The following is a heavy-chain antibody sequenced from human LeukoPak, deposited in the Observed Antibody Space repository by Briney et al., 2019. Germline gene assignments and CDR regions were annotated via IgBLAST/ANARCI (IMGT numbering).Heavy chain of an antibody. CDR2: ISGSGDNT. Sequence: GGSLRLSCAASGFTFSNYAMSWVRQAPGKGLGWVSIISGSGDNTHYADSVKGRFTISRDNSKNTLYLHMKTLKAEDTAIYSCARRGWLLNFDYWGQGTLVTVSS. V-gene: IGHV3-23*01. J-gene: IGHJ4*02. CDR3: ARRGWLLNFDY. CDR1: GFTFSNYA. D-gene: IGHD5-12*01.